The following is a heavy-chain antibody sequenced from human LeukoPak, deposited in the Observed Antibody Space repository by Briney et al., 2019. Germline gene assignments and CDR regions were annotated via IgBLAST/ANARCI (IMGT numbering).Heavy chain of an antibody. CDR2: IKQDGSEK. D-gene: IGHD3-10*01. Sequence: GGSLRLSCAASGFTFNTYWMSWVRQAPGKGLEWVANIKQDGSEKYYVDSVKGRFTISRDNAKNSLYLQMNSLRVEDTAVYYCARHGLLWFGELKFPDYWGQGTLVTVSS. CDR1: GFTFNTYW. J-gene: IGHJ4*02. CDR3: ARHGLLWFGELKFPDY. V-gene: IGHV3-7*01.